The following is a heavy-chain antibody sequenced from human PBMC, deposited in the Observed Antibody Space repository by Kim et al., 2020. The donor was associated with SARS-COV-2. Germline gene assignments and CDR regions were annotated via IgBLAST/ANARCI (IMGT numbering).Heavy chain of an antibody. J-gene: IGHJ4*02. D-gene: IGHD3-10*01. CDR3: ARMRLLWFGDYDY. CDR2: ISSSSSYI. CDR1: GFTFSSYS. Sequence: GGSLRLSCAASGFTFSSYSMNWVRQAPGKGLEWVSSISSSSSYIYYADSVKGRFTISRDNAKNSLYLQMNSLRAEDTAVYYCARMRLLWFGDYDYWGQGTLVTVSS. V-gene: IGHV3-21*01.